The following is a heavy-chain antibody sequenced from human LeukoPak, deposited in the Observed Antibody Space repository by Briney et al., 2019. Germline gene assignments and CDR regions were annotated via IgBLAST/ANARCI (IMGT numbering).Heavy chain of an antibody. CDR3: ARGVYIAAAQYAY. V-gene: IGHV4-59*01. CDR1: GGSIGTYS. D-gene: IGHD6-13*01. J-gene: IGHJ4*02. Sequence: KSSETLSLTCTVSGGSIGTYSWTWIRQPPGKGLEWIGYIYYSGTTNYNPSLKSRVTISVDTSKNQFSLKLSSVTAADTAAYYCARGVYIAAAQYAYWGQGTLVTVSS. CDR2: IYYSGTT.